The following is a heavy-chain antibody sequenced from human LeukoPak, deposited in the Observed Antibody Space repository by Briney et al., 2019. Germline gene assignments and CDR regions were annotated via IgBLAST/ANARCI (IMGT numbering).Heavy chain of an antibody. V-gene: IGHV4-39*07. J-gene: IGHJ6*03. CDR2: IYYSGST. Sequence: PSETLSLTCTVSGGSISSSSYYWGWIRQPPGKGLEWIGSIYYSGSTYYNPSLKSRVTISVDTSKNQFSLKLSSVTAADTAVYYCARVFWSGYYYYYMDVWGKGTTVTVSS. CDR1: GGSISSSSYY. D-gene: IGHD3-3*01. CDR3: ARVFWSGYYYYYMDV.